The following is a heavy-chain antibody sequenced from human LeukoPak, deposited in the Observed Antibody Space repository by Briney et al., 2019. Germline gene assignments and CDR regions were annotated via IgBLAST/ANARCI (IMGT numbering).Heavy chain of an antibody. CDR2: IKQDGSEK. CDR1: GFTFSSYW. J-gene: IGHJ4*02. V-gene: IGHV3-7*01. CDR3: ARGKHDRSGWYNPGY. D-gene: IGHD6-19*01. Sequence: PGGSLRLSCAASGFTFSSYWMSWVRQAPGNGLEWVAHIKQDGSEKYYVDSVKGRFTISRDNAKNSLYLQMNSLRAEDTAVYYCARGKHDRSGWYNPGYWGQGTLVTVSS.